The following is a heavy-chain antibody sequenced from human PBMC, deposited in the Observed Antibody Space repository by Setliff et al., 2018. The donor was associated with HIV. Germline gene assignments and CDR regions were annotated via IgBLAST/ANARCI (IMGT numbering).Heavy chain of an antibody. CDR1: GGSFSGYY. J-gene: IGHJ6*03. CDR3: ARQHYYDSSGRNLMDV. D-gene: IGHD3-22*01. CDR2: INHSGST. V-gene: IGHV4-34*01. Sequence: SETLSLTCAVYGGSFSGYYWSWIRQPPGKGLEWIGEINHSGSTNYNPSLKSRVTISVDTSKNQFSLKLSSVTAADTAVYYCARQHYYDSSGRNLMDVWGKGTTVTVSS.